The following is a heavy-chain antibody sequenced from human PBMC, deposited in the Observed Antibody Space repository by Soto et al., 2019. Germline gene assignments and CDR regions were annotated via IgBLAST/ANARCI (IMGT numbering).Heavy chain of an antibody. D-gene: IGHD4-17*01. CDR1: GFTFSTYW. V-gene: IGHV3-7*01. J-gene: IGHJ2*01. CDR2: IKQDGSEK. CDR3: AREGYGDYDWYPDL. Sequence: EVQLVESGGGLVQPGGSLRLSCAASGFTFSTYWMSWVRQAPGEGLEWVANIKQDGSEKYYVDSVKGRFTISRDNGKNSLYLQMNSLRAEDTAVYYCAREGYGDYDWYPDLWGRGTLLTVSS.